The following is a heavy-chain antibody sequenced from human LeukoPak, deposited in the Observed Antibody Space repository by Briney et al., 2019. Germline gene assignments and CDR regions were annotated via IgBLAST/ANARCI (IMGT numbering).Heavy chain of an antibody. CDR3: TRMSDYGDLIPFDY. D-gene: IGHD4-17*01. Sequence: GASVKVSCKASGYTFTGYHLHWVRQAPGQGLEWMGYINLNSGGTNYAQKFQGRVTMTRDTSISTAYVELSRLRSDDTAVYYCTRMSDYGDLIPFDYWGQGTLVTVSS. CDR2: INLNSGGT. J-gene: IGHJ4*02. CDR1: GYTFTGYH. V-gene: IGHV1-2*02.